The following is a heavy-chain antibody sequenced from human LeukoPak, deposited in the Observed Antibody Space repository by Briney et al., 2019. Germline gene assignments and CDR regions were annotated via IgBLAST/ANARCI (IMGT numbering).Heavy chain of an antibody. V-gene: IGHV4-39*01. CDR1: GGSISSSSYY. J-gene: IGHJ5*02. CDR3: ARRSSSWYEGRFDP. Sequence: TETLSLTCTVSGGSISSSSYYWGWIRQPPGKGLEWIGSIYYSGSTYYNPSLKSRVTISVDTSKNQSSLKLSSVTAADTAVYYCARRSSSWYEGRFDPWGQGTLVTVSS. D-gene: IGHD6-13*01. CDR2: IYYSGST.